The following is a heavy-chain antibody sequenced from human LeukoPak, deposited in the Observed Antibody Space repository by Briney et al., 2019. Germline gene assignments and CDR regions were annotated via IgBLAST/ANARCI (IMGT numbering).Heavy chain of an antibody. Sequence: GGSLRLSCTASGFTFGDYAMAWVRQALGKGLEWVGFIRSKSYGGTTEYAASVKGRFTISRDDSKSIAYLQMNSLKTEDTAVYYCSRGPYCSSGSCYTDPDAFDIWGQGTVVTFSS. CDR1: GFTFGDYA. CDR3: SRGPYCSSGSCYTDPDAFDI. CDR2: IRSKSYGGTT. D-gene: IGHD2-15*01. J-gene: IGHJ3*02. V-gene: IGHV3-49*04.